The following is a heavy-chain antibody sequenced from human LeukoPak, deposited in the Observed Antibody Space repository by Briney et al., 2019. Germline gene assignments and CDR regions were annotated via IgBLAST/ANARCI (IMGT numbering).Heavy chain of an antibody. V-gene: IGHV4-39*01. Sequence: SETLSLTCTVSGGSISSSSYYWGWIRQPPGKRLEWIGSIYYSGSTYYNPSLKSRVTISVDTSKNQFSLKLSSVTAADTAVYYCARQRSARGYSYGYDWRRIYYFDYWGQGTLVTVSS. D-gene: IGHD5-18*01. CDR2: IYYSGST. CDR1: GGSISSSSYY. J-gene: IGHJ4*02. CDR3: ARQRSARGYSYGYDWRRIYYFDY.